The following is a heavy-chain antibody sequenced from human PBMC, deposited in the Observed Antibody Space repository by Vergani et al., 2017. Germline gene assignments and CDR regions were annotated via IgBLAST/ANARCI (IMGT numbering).Heavy chain of an antibody. V-gene: IGHV1-69*01. D-gene: IGHD4-17*01. Sequence: QVQLVQSGAEVKKPGSSVKVSCKASGGTFSSYAISWVRQAPGQGLEWMGGIIPIFGTANYAQKFQGRVTITAAESTSPAYMELSSLRSEDTAVYYCARDRPSGTVTRRWGYYGMDVWGQGTTVTVSS. CDR2: IIPIFGTA. CDR3: ARDRPSGTVTRRWGYYGMDV. J-gene: IGHJ6*02. CDR1: GGTFSSYA.